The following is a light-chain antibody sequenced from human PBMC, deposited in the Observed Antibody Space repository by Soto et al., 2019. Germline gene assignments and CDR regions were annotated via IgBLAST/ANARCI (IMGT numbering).Light chain of an antibody. CDR2: AAS. CDR1: QTIATY. CDR3: QQSYTAPLT. Sequence: DIQMTQSPSSLSASVGDRVTITCRACQTIATYLNWYQHKPGRAPKLLIFAASSLHSGVPSRFSGSGSGTDFTLIINSLQPEDVASYYCQQSYTAPLTFGGGTKVEI. J-gene: IGKJ4*01. V-gene: IGKV1-39*01.